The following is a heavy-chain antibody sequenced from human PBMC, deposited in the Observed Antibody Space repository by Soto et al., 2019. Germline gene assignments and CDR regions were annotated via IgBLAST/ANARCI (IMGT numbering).Heavy chain of an antibody. J-gene: IGHJ6*02. D-gene: IGHD6-6*01. CDR3: ARVAGSSSLPNYYYYYGMDV. V-gene: IGHV3-7*03. Sequence: PGGSLRLSCAASGFTFSSYWMSWVRQAPGKGLEWVANIKQDGSEKYYVDSVKGRFTISRDNAKNSLYLQMNSLRAEDTAVYYCARVAGSSSLPNYYYYYGMDVWGQGTTVTVSS. CDR2: IKQDGSEK. CDR1: GFTFSSYW.